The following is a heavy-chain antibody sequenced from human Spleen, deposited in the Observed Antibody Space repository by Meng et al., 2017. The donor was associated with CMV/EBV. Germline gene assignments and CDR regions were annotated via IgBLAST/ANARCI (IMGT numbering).Heavy chain of an antibody. Sequence: YGISGVRQAPRQGLEWMGWVSADASDTNFAQKFQGRVTLATDTSTSTAYMELGSLRSDDTAVYYCARDYYCSSASCYDCFDPWGQGTLVTVSS. CDR3: ARDYYCSSASCYDCFDP. CDR2: VSADASDT. D-gene: IGHD2-2*01. J-gene: IGHJ5*02. CDR1: YG. V-gene: IGHV1-18*01.